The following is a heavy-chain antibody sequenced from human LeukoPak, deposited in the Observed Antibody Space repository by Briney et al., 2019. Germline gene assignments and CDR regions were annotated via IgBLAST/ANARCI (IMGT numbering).Heavy chain of an antibody. J-gene: IGHJ2*01. CDR1: GFTFSSYG. CDR3: ARGGRGSYWYFDL. V-gene: IGHV3-33*03. Sequence: PGRSLRLCCAASGFTFSSYGMHWVRQAPGKGLGWVAVIWYDGSNKYYTDSVKGRFTISRDNAKNSLYLQMDSLRAEDTAVYYCARGGRGSYWYFDLWGRGTLVTVSS. D-gene: IGHD2-15*01. CDR2: IWYDGSNK.